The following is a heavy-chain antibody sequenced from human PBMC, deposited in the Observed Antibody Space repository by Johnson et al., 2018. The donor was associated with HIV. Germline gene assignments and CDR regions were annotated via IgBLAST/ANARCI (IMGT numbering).Heavy chain of an antibody. D-gene: IGHD1-1*01. Sequence: QVQLVESGGGVVQPGRSLRLSCAASGFTFSSYAMHWVRQAPGKGLEWVAVISYDGSNKYYADSVKGRFTISRDNSKNTLYLQMNSLRAEDTAVYYCAKDRTGFDAFDVWGQGTMATVSS. J-gene: IGHJ3*01. CDR2: ISYDGSNK. CDR1: GFTFSSYA. V-gene: IGHV3-30-3*01. CDR3: AKDRTGFDAFDV.